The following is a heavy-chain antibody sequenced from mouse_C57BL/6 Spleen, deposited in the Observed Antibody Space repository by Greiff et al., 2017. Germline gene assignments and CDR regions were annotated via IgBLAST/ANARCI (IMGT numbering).Heavy chain of an antibody. CDR3: ARGDYDVYFDY. CDR2: LTYSGST. Sequence: DVKLVESGPGMVKPSPSLSLTCTVSGYSITSGYVWHLIRHPPGNKLECMGYLTYSGSTNYNPSFKSRTPITHDTSKNHVFLQFNSVTTEDTAAYYCARGDYDVYFDYWGQGTTLTVSS. J-gene: IGHJ2*01. D-gene: IGHD2-4*01. CDR1: GYSITSGYV. V-gene: IGHV3-1*01.